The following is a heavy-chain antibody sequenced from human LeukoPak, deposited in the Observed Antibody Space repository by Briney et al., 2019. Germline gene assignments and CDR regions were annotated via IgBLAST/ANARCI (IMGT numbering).Heavy chain of an antibody. Sequence: GGSLRLSCAASGFTFSSYGMRWVRQAPGKGLEWVAVISYDGSNKYYADSVKGRFTISRDNSKNTLYLQMNSLRAEGTAVYYCARQHCSGGDCYFFDWGQGTLVTVSS. CDR2: ISYDGSNK. CDR3: ARQHCSGGDCYFFD. D-gene: IGHD2-15*01. J-gene: IGHJ4*02. V-gene: IGHV3-30*03. CDR1: GFTFSSYG.